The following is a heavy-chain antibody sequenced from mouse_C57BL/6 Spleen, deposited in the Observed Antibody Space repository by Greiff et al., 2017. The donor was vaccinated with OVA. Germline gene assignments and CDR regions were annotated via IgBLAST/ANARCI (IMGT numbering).Heavy chain of an antibody. V-gene: IGHV2-5*01. CDR2: IWRGGST. Sequence: VKLMESGPGLVQPSQSLSITCTVSGFSFTSYGVHWVRQSPGKGLEWLGVIWRGGSTDYNAAFMSRLSITKDNSKSQVFFKMNRLQADDTAIYYCAKKGPDYYGSRGYAMDYWGQGTSVTVSS. CDR1: GFSFTSYG. D-gene: IGHD1-1*01. J-gene: IGHJ4*01. CDR3: AKKGPDYYGSRGYAMDY.